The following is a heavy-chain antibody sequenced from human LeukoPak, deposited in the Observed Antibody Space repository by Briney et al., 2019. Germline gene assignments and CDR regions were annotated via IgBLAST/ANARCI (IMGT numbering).Heavy chain of an antibody. D-gene: IGHD5-24*01. CDR3: ARDRGDGYIGGYNY. CDR2: IYHSGST. Sequence: SETLSLTCTVSGGSISSYYWSWIRQPPGKGLEWIGYIYHSGSTYYNPSLKSRVTISVDRSKNQFSLKVSSVTAADTAVYYCARDRGDGYIGGYNYWGQGTLVTVSS. CDR1: GGSISSYY. J-gene: IGHJ4*02. V-gene: IGHV4-59*12.